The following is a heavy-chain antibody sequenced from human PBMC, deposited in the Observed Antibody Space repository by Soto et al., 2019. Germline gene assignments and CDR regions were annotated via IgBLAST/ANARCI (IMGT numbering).Heavy chain of an antibody. CDR1: GFSLSTSGVG. Sequence: SGPTLVNPTQTLTLTCTFSGFSLSTSGVGVGWIRQPPGKALEWLALIYWNDDKRYSPSLKSRLTITKDTSKNQVVLTMTNMDPVDAATYYCAHRRGIVVELYNFDYWGQGTLVTVSS. D-gene: IGHD2-15*01. CDR3: AHRRGIVVELYNFDY. CDR2: IYWNDDK. J-gene: IGHJ4*02. V-gene: IGHV2-5*01.